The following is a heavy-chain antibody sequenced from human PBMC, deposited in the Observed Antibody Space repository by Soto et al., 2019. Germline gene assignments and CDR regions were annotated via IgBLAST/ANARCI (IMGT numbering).Heavy chain of an antibody. CDR2: ITGSSSTT. Sequence: EVQLVESGGGWVQPGGSLRLSCAASGLTFRSYSMNWIRQVPGKGLEWVSYITGSSSTTYYEDSVKGRFTISRDNANNSLYLQMNSLRAEDTALYYCARDRGFLNPLENWGQGILVTVSS. J-gene: IGHJ4*02. V-gene: IGHV3-48*01. CDR3: ARDRGFLNPLEN. CDR1: GLTFRSYS. D-gene: IGHD3-10*01.